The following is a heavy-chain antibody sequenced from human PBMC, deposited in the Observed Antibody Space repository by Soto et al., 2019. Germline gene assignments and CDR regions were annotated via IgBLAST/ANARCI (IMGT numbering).Heavy chain of an antibody. Sequence: GESLRISCKGSGYSFTSYWISWVLQMPGKGLEWMGRIDPSDSYTNYSPSFQGHVTISADKSISTAYLQWSSLKASDTAMYYCAIRGVVVPAAIYYYGMDVWGQGTPVTVSS. J-gene: IGHJ6*02. V-gene: IGHV5-10-1*01. CDR1: GYSFTSYW. CDR3: AIRGVVVPAAIYYYGMDV. D-gene: IGHD2-2*01. CDR2: IDPSDSYT.